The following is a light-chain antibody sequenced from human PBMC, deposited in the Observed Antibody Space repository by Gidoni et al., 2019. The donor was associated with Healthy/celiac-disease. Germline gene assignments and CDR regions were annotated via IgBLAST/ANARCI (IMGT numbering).Light chain of an antibody. CDR2: GAS. Sequence: ELVLTQSPCTLSLSPGERATLSCRASQSVSSSYLAWYQQKPGQAPRLLIYGASSRATGIPDRFSGSGSGTDFTLTISRLEPEDFAVYYCQQYGSSPRYTFGQGTKLEIK. J-gene: IGKJ2*01. CDR3: QQYGSSPRYT. CDR1: QSVSSSY. V-gene: IGKV3-20*01.